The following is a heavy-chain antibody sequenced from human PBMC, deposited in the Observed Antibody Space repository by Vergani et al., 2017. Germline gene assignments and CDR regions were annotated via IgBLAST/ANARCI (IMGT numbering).Heavy chain of an antibody. D-gene: IGHD6-13*01. CDR2: IIPIFGTA. V-gene: IGHV1-69*18. Sequence: QVQLVQSGAEVKKPGASVKVSCKASGYTFTSYYMHWVRQAPGQGLEWMGRIIPIFGTANYAQKFQGRVTITADESTITAYMELSSLRSEDTAVYYCARRDWPDSSSWYAWFDPWGQGTLVTVSS. CDR3: ARRDWPDSSSWYAWFDP. J-gene: IGHJ5*02. CDR1: GYTFTSYY.